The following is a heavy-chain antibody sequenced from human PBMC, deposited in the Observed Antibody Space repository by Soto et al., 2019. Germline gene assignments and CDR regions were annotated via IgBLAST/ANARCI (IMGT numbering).Heavy chain of an antibody. J-gene: IGHJ6*02. CDR1: GGSISSSSYY. Sequence: SETLSLTCTVSGGSISSSSYYWGWIRQPPGKGLEWIGSIYYSGSTYYNPSLKSRVTISVDTSKNQFSLKLSSVTAADTAVYYCASSLEGGQRLVDYYYYYGMDVWGQGTTVTVSS. V-gene: IGHV4-39*01. CDR2: IYYSGST. CDR3: ASSLEGGQRLVDYYYYYGMDV. D-gene: IGHD6-13*01.